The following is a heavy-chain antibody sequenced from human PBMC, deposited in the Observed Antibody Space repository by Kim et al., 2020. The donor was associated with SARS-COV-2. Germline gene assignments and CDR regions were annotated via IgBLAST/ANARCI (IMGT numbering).Heavy chain of an antibody. CDR2: ISSGSSMI. J-gene: IGHJ4*02. D-gene: IGHD6-13*01. CDR1: GFTFSNYR. Sequence: GGSLRLSCAASGFTFSNYRINWVRQAPGKGLEWVSYISSGSSMISYSDSVKGRFSICRDNAKNSLYLQMISLRDEETAVYYWATDLPSCSGFAAWGQGIL. V-gene: IGHV3-48*02. CDR3: ATDLPSCSGFAA.